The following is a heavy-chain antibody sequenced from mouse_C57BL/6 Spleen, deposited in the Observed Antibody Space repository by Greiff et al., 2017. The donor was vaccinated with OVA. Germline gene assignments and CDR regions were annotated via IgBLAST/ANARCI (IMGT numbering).Heavy chain of an antibody. J-gene: IGHJ2*01. CDR3: ARSIITTVVAGGDY. CDR2: IYPRSGNT. Sequence: VKLQESGAELARPGASVKLSCKASGYTFTSYGISWVKQRTGQGLEWIGEIYPRSGNTYYNEKFKGKATLTADKSSSTAYMELRSLTSEDSAVYFCARSIITTVVAGGDYWGQGATLTVSS. CDR1: GYTFTSYG. V-gene: IGHV1-81*01. D-gene: IGHD1-1*01.